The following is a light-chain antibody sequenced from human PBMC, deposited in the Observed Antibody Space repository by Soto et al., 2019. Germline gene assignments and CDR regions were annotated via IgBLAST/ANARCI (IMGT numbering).Light chain of an antibody. J-gene: IGLJ1*01. CDR3: CSYAGSYSYV. CDR2: YVS. Sequence: LAQPRSVSGSPGQTVTISCTGTSSDVGDYNYVSWYQQHPGKAPKLMIYYVSKRPSGVPDSFSGSKSVTPDSLTIYGLQAEDEADYYCCSYAGSYSYVFGTGTKGTAL. V-gene: IGLV2-11*01. CDR1: SSDVGDYNY.